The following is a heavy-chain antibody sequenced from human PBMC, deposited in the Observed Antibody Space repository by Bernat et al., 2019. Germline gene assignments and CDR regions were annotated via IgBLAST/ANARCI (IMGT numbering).Heavy chain of an antibody. CDR2: ISGSGGST. D-gene: IGHD3-10*01. V-gene: IGHV3-23*01. CDR3: AKMDFRPSMVRRQKYYFDY. CDR1: GFTFSSYA. J-gene: IGHJ4*02. Sequence: EVQLLESGGGFVQPGGSLRLSCAASGFTFSSYAMSWVRQAPGKGLEWVSAISGSGGSTYYADSVKGRFTISRDNSKNTLYLQMNSLRAEDTAVYYCAKMDFRPSMVRRQKYYFDYWGQGTLVTVSS.